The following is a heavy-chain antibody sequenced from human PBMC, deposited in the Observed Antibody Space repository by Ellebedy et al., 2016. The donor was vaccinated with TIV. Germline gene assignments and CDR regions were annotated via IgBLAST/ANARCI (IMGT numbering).Heavy chain of an antibody. J-gene: IGHJ5*02. Sequence: AASVKVSCKASGYRFTTYGITWVRQAPGQGLAWLGWISSYNGNTYFEQKLQDRVTLTTDTFTSTAYMELRSMRSDDTAVYYCARYCNSTTCSNWFDPWGQGTLVTVSS. CDR2: ISSYNGNT. D-gene: IGHD2-2*01. CDR1: GYRFTTYG. CDR3: ARYCNSTTCSNWFDP. V-gene: IGHV1-18*04.